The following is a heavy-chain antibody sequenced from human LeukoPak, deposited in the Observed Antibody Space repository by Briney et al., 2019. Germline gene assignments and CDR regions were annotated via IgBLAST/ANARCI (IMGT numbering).Heavy chain of an antibody. D-gene: IGHD3-3*01. CDR3: ARCGFADRSLDY. J-gene: IGHJ4*02. CDR2: IYYSGST. Sequence: KSSETLSLTCTVSGGSISTSSYYWGWVRQPPGKGLQWIGNIYYSGSTYYNPSLQSRVTISVDTSKNQFSLNLTSVTAADTAVYYCARCGFADRSLDYWGQGTLVTVSS. CDR1: GGSISTSSYY. V-gene: IGHV4-39*01.